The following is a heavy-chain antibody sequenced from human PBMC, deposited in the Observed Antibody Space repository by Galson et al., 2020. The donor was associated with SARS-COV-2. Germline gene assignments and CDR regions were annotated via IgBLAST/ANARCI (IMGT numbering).Heavy chain of an antibody. V-gene: IGHV4-59*08. D-gene: IGHD3-3*01. J-gene: IGHJ6*02. CDR3: ARLAADSIEGLRWLEVPDNESHGMDV. CDR2: IYSRGDT. CDR1: GGSVSRNY. Sequence: ASETLSLTCTVSGGSVSRNYWTWIRQPPGKGLEWIASIYSRGDTSYNPALHSRVIISVDTSNNQFSLRLSSVAAADTAIYYCARLAADSIEGLRWLEVPDNESHGMDVWGRGTTVTVSS.